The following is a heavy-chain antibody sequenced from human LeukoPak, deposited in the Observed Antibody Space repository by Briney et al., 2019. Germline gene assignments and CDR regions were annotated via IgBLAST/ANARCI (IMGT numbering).Heavy chain of an antibody. J-gene: IGHJ4*02. CDR1: GFTFSSYA. D-gene: IGHD1-26*01. V-gene: IGHV3-64*04. Sequence: GGSLRLSCSASGFTFSSYAMHWVRQAPGKGLEYVSAISSNGGSTYYADSVKGRFTISRDNSKNTLYLQMNSLRAEDTAVYYCARELGSYYRYFDYWGQGTLVTVSS. CDR3: ARELGSYYRYFDY. CDR2: ISSNGGST.